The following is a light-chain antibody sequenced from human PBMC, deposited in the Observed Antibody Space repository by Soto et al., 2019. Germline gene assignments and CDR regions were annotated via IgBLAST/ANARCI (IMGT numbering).Light chain of an antibody. CDR3: CSYAGGYTYV. V-gene: IGLV2-11*01. Sequence: QSVLTQPRSVSGSPGQSVTISCTGTSSDVGGYNYVSWYQQYPSKAPKLMIYDVTKRPSGVPGRFSGSKSGNTASLTISGLQAGDEADYYCCSYAGGYTYVFGTGTKVTVL. J-gene: IGLJ1*01. CDR1: SSDVGGYNY. CDR2: DVT.